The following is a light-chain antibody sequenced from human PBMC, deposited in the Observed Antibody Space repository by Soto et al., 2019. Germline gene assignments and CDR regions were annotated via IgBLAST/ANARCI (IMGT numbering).Light chain of an antibody. CDR1: SSDVGGYNY. CDR3: SSYTTRNTLV. J-gene: IGLJ2*01. V-gene: IGLV2-14*03. Sequence: QSALTQPASVSGSPGQSVTISCTGTSSDVGGYNYVSWYQQHPGRAPKVIIYDVLNRPSGVSDRFSGSKSGNTASLTISGLQAEDEADYYCSSYTTRNTLVFGGGTKLTVL. CDR2: DVL.